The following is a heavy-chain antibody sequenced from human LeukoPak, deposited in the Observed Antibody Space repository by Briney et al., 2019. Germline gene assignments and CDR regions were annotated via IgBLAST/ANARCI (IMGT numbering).Heavy chain of an antibody. D-gene: IGHD3-22*01. CDR1: GDSISSGGYS. CDR3: ARGPFFYYSYRTAYLGADS. J-gene: IGHJ5*01. V-gene: IGHV4-30-4*07. Sequence: PSETLSLTSIVSGDSISSGGYSWRWIRQPPGTGLEWIGYIYKSGTTDSNPSLKSRLTLSIDTPKNQFSLKLSSVTAADTAVYYCARGPFFYYSYRTAYLGADSWGRGTLVTVSS. CDR2: IYKSGTT.